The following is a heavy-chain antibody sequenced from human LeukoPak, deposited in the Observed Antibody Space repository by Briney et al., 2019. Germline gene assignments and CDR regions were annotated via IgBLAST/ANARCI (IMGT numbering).Heavy chain of an antibody. CDR3: ARDLNDLLQNYRSTWYPADY. J-gene: IGHJ4*02. D-gene: IGHD6-13*01. CDR2: VNNDGCST. V-gene: IGHV3-74*01. Sequence: GGSLRLSCAASGFTFSTYWMNWVRQAPGKGLVWVSRVNNDGCSTSYADSVKGRFTISKDNTKNTLYLQMNSMRAEDTAVYYCARDLNDLLQNYRSTWYPADYWGQGTLVTVSS. CDR1: GFTFSTYW.